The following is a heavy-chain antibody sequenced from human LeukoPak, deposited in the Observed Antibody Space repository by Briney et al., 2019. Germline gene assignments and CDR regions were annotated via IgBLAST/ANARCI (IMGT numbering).Heavy chain of an antibody. V-gene: IGHV3-33*01. CDR1: GFIFSSYG. CDR2: IWYDGSKK. J-gene: IGHJ4*02. Sequence: GESLKISCAASGFIFSSYGMHWVRRAPGKGLEWVAVIWYDGSKKHHADSVKGRFTISRDNSKNTLYLQMNSLRVEDTAVYYCARDGCGGDCYLADYWGQGTLVTVSS. CDR3: ARDGCGGDCYLADY. D-gene: IGHD2-21*02.